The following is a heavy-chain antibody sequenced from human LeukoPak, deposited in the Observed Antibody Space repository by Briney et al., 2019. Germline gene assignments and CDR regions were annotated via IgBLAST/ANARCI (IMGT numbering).Heavy chain of an antibody. J-gene: IGHJ3*01. V-gene: IGHV3-66*01. D-gene: IGHD2-8*02. Sequence: GGSLTLSCAASGFTVSSNYMSWVRQAPEKGLEWVTVIYTGGGTYYADSVKDRFSISRDNSKNTLYLQMNSLRTEDTGVYYWARDRSVVYANAFDVWGQGTMVIVSS. CDR1: GFTVSSNY. CDR2: IYTGGGT. CDR3: ARDRSVVYANAFDV.